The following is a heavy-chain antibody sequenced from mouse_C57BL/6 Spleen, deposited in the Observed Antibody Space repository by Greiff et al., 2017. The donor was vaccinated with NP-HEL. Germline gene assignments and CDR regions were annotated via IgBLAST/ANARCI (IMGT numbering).Heavy chain of an antibody. CDR3: AGLRDYGSSLAY. D-gene: IGHD1-1*01. V-gene: IGHV1-53*01. CDR1: GYTFTSYW. CDR2: INPSNGGT. J-gene: IGHJ3*01. Sequence: QVHVKQPGTELVKPGASVKLSCKASGYTFTSYWMHWVKQRPGQGLEWIGNINPSNGGTNYNEKFKSKATLTVDKSSSTAYMQLSSLTSEDSAVYYCAGLRDYGSSLAYWGQGTLVTVSA.